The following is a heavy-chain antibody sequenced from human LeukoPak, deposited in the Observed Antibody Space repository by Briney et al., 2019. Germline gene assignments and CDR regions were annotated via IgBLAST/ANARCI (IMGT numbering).Heavy chain of an antibody. Sequence: GGSLRLSCSASGFTFSSYAMYWVRQAPGKGLEYVSGISSNGASTSYADSVNGRLTISRDNTKNTLYPQMRSLRAEDTAVYYCVKISSSSGGDYWGQGTLVTVSS. J-gene: IGHJ4*02. CDR2: ISSNGAST. CDR3: VKISSSSGGDY. D-gene: IGHD6-19*01. V-gene: IGHV3-64D*09. CDR1: GFTFSSYA.